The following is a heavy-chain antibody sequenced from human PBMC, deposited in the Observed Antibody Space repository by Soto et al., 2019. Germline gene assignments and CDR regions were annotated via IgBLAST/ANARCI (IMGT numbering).Heavy chain of an antibody. CDR1: VFTFSDYY. J-gene: IGHJ4*02. V-gene: IGHV3-11*06. Sequence: VGSLRLSCASSVFTFSDYYMSCIRHSPGKWLEWVSYISSSSSYTNYADSVKGRFTISRDNAKNSLYLQMNSLRAEDAAVYYCARDDAENDYGDYVDYWGQGTLVTVS. D-gene: IGHD4-17*01. CDR3: ARDDAENDYGDYVDY. CDR2: ISSSSSYT.